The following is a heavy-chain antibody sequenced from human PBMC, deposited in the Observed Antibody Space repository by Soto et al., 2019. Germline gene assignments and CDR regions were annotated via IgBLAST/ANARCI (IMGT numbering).Heavy chain of an antibody. V-gene: IGHV4-39*01. J-gene: IGHJ5*02. Sequence: SETLSLTCTVSGGSISGTDYYWGWIRQPPGKGLEWIGSIYYTGSTYYNPSLKSRVTRSLDTSKTQFSLNLSSVTAADTAVYYCARQPLEAYDYVWGNYRPLFSNWFDPWGQGTLVTVSS. D-gene: IGHD3-16*02. CDR1: GGSISGTDYY. CDR3: ARQPLEAYDYVWGNYRPLFSNWFDP. CDR2: IYYTGST.